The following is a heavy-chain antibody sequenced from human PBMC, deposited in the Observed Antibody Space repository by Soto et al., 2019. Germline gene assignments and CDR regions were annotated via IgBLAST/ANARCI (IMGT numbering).Heavy chain of an antibody. Sequence: PGGSLRLSCAASGFTFSDYYMSWIRQAPGKGLEWVSYISSSSSYTNYADSVKGRFTISRDNAKNSLYLQMNSLRAEDTAVYYCSSAPSPSYFDYWGQGTLVTVSS. CDR2: ISSSSSYT. CDR3: SSAPSPSYFDY. V-gene: IGHV3-11*03. CDR1: GFTFSDYY. J-gene: IGHJ4*02.